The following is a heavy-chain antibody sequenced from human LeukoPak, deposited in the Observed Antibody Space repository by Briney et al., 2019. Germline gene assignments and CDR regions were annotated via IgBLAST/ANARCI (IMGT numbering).Heavy chain of an antibody. CDR1: GGSFSGYY. CDR2: INHSGST. J-gene: IGHJ4*02. D-gene: IGHD3-22*01. CDR3: ARRGYWRAADY. Sequence: SETLSLTCAVYGGSFSGYYWSWIRQPPGKGLEWIGEINHSGSTNYNPSLKSRVTISVDTSKNQFSLKLSSVTAADTAVYYCARRGYWRAADYWGQGTLVTVSS. V-gene: IGHV4-34*01.